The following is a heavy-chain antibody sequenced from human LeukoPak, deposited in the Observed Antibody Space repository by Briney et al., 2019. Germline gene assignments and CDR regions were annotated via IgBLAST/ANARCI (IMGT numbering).Heavy chain of an antibody. CDR1: GGSISGYH. Sequence: SETLSLTCTVSGGSISGYHWNWIRQPPGKGLEWIGYIYYSGSTNYNPSLKSRVTISVDTSKHQFFLKLSSVTASDTAIYYCARSRYCSGGSCSEFDFWGQGTLVTVSS. CDR2: IYYSGST. CDR3: ARSRYCSGGSCSEFDF. J-gene: IGHJ4*02. D-gene: IGHD2-15*01. V-gene: IGHV4-59*08.